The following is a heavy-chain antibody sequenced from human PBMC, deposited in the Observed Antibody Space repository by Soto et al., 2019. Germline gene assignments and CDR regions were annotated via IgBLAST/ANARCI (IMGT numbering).Heavy chain of an antibody. CDR3: ARRGLNRVSYSRTDP. CDR2: ITPGTSPP. CDR1: GFIFSRYD. V-gene: IGHV3-48*02. D-gene: IGHD3-16*01. J-gene: IGHJ5*02. Sequence: EVQLVESGGTLVQPGGSLRLSCIASGFIFSRYDMNWVRQAPGKGLEWVSFITPGTSPPWYAGSVKGRFTVSRDNAKNSLFLQMNSLRDEDTAGYYGARRGLNRVSYSRTDPWGHGTLVTVSS.